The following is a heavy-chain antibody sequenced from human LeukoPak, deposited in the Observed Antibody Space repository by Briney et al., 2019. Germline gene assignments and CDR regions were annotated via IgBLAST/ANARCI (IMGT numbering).Heavy chain of an antibody. J-gene: IGHJ6*03. D-gene: IGHD2/OR15-2a*01. V-gene: IGHV3-23*01. CDR1: GFSFTSYA. CDR3: AATPEFQYSYYYYMDG. Sequence: GGSLRLSCAASGFSFTSYAMSWVPQAPGKGREWVSCISYNGDKTYYAESVKSRYTISRDDSQNTLYLQLNSMRVEDTAVYYCAATPEFQYSYYYYMDGWGRGTTVSASS. CDR2: ISYNGDKT.